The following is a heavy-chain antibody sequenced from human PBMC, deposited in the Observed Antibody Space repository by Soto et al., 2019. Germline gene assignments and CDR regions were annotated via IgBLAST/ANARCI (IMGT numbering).Heavy chain of an antibody. Sequence: ASVKVSCKASGYTFTGYYMHWVRQAPGQGLEWMGWINPNSGGTNYAQKFQGRVTMTRDTSISTAYMELSRLRSDDTAVYYCARDRVAAAGTPYYYYYYGMGVWGQGTTVTVSS. J-gene: IGHJ6*02. V-gene: IGHV1-2*02. CDR3: ARDRVAAAGTPYYYYYYGMGV. CDR2: INPNSGGT. D-gene: IGHD6-13*01. CDR1: GYTFTGYY.